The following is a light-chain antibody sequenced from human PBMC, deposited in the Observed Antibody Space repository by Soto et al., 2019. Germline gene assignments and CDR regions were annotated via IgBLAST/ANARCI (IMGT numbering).Light chain of an antibody. CDR2: DAS. CDR3: QQCGTSPLYT. V-gene: IGKV3-20*01. CDR1: QTFGRTY. Sequence: ESVLTQSQGTLSVSPGERVTLSCRASQTFGRTYLAWYQQKPGQSPRLLIYDASSRATGIPDRFSGSGSGTDFTLTISRLEPEDYAVYHCQQCGTSPLYTFGQGTKVEIK. J-gene: IGKJ2*01.